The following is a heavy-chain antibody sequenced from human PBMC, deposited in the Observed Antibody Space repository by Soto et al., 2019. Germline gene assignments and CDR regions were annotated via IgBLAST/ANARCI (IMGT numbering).Heavy chain of an antibody. J-gene: IGHJ4*02. Sequence: SETLSLTCAVYGLSFSSYYWSLIRQPPGKGLEWIWEINHSGSTNYNPSLKSRVTISVDTSKNHFSLKLSSVTTADTAVYYCASASPLVVVPAAMSGPSAQTRYFDYWGQGTLVNVSS. V-gene: IGHV4-34*01. CDR1: GLSFSSYY. CDR2: INHSGST. CDR3: ASASPLVVVPAAMSGPSAQTRYFDY. D-gene: IGHD2-2*01.